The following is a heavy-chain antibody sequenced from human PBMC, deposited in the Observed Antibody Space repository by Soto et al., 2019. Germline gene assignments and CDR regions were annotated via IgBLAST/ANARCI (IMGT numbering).Heavy chain of an antibody. J-gene: IGHJ4*02. Sequence: QVQLVESGGGVVQPGRSLRLSCAASGFPFTSYGMHWVREGPGKGLEWVAVISYDGSNKFYADSVKGRFTISRDNSKNTLYLQMNSLRPEDTALYYCVAGQYYFDYRGQGTLVIFSS. V-gene: IGHV3-30*03. CDR1: GFPFTSYG. CDR2: ISYDGSNK. CDR3: VAGQYYFDY.